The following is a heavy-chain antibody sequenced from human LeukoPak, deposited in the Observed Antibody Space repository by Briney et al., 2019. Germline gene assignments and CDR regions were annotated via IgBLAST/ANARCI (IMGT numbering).Heavy chain of an antibody. CDR2: IYYTGST. CDR1: GGSITSSTYY. V-gene: IGHV4-39*07. Sequence: PSETLSLTCTVCGGSITSSTYYWGWIRQPPGKGLEWIGSIYYTGSTYYNPSLKSRVTISIDPPKNQFSVNLTSVTAAAAAVDFCAIDKIVRAAHDAFDIWGQGTMVTVSS. D-gene: IGHD3-10*01. CDR3: AIDKIVRAAHDAFDI. J-gene: IGHJ3*02.